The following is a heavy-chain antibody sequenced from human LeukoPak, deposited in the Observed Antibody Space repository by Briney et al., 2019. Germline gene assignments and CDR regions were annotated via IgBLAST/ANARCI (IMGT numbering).Heavy chain of an antibody. Sequence: SVKVSCKASGYTFTSYGISWVRQAPGQGLEWMGGIIPIFGTANYAQKFQGRVTITADESTSTAYMELSSLRSEDTAVYYCASHPRYGWFGSLGPYGMDVWGQGTTVTVSS. J-gene: IGHJ6*02. V-gene: IGHV1-69*13. D-gene: IGHD3-10*01. CDR1: GYTFTSYG. CDR2: IIPIFGTA. CDR3: ASHPRYGWFGSLGPYGMDV.